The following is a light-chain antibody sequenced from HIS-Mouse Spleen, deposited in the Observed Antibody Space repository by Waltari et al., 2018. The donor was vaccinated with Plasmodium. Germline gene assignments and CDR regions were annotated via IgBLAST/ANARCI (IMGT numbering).Light chain of an antibody. CDR3: SSYAGSNNLV. J-gene: IGLJ2*01. V-gene: IGLV2-8*01. CDR1: SSDVGGYKH. CDR2: EVS. Sequence: QSALTQPPSASGSPGQSVTISCTPTSSDVGGYKHISWYQQHPGKAPKLMIYEVSKRPPGAPDRFSGSKSGNTASLTVSGLQAEDEADYYCSSYAGSNNLVFGGGTKLTVL.